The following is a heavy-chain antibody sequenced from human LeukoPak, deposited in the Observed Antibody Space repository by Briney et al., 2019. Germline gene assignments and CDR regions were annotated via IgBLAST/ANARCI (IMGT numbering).Heavy chain of an antibody. CDR2: ISSSSSYI. V-gene: IGHV3-21*01. J-gene: IGHJ4*02. Sequence: GGSLRLSCAASGFAFSSYSMNWVRQAPGKGLEWVSSISSSSSYIYYADSVKGRFTISRDNAKNSLYLQMNSLRAEDTAVYYCARVPLYSSGWFLDYWGQGTLVTVSS. CDR1: GFAFSSYS. D-gene: IGHD6-19*01. CDR3: ARVPLYSSGWFLDY.